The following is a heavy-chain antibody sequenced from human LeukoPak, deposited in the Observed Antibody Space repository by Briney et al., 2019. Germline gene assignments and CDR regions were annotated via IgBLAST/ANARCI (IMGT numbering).Heavy chain of an antibody. J-gene: IGHJ6*03. D-gene: IGHD3-10*01. V-gene: IGHV1-18*01. Sequence: ASVKVSFKASGYTFTSYGISWVRQPPGQGLEWMGWISAYNGNTNYAQKLQGRVTMTTDTSTSTAYMELRSLRSDDTAVYYCARGYYYGSGSYYFCYYYYMDVWGKGTTVTVSS. CDR3: ARGYYYGSGSYYFCYYYYMDV. CDR2: ISAYNGNT. CDR1: GYTFTSYG.